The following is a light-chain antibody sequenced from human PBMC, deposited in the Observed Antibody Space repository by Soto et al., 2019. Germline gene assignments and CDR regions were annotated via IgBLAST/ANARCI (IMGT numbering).Light chain of an antibody. V-gene: IGKV3-11*01. CDR2: DAT. J-gene: IGKJ1*01. Sequence: EIVLTHSPATLSLSPGERATLSFSSSQSVGKYLGWYQQKAGQAPRLLIYDATKRVIGIPARFSGSGSETDFTLTISSLEAEDFAVYYCQQRASWPKTFGHGTQGGYQ. CDR3: QQRASWPKT. CDR1: QSVGKY.